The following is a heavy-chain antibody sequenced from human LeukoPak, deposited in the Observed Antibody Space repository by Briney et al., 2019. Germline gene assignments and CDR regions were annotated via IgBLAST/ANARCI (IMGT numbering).Heavy chain of an antibody. D-gene: IGHD3-9*01. CDR1: GDSVSSNSAA. CDR2: TYYRSKWYN. Sequence: PSQTLSLTCAISGDSVSSNSAAWNWIRQSPSRGLEWLGRTYYRSKWYNDYAVSVKSRITINPDTSKNQFSLQLNSVTPEDTAVYYCARGNCDILTGYSWFDPWGQGTLVTVSS. J-gene: IGHJ5*02. CDR3: ARGNCDILTGYSWFDP. V-gene: IGHV6-1*01.